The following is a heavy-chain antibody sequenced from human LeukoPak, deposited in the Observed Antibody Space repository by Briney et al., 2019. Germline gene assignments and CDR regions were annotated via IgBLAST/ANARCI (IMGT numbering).Heavy chain of an antibody. D-gene: IGHD4-17*01. CDR3: ARVQPTVTDYYFDY. V-gene: IGHV4-30-4*01. CDR1: GGSISGGDYC. CDR2: IYYSGST. J-gene: IGHJ4*02. Sequence: SETRSLTCTVSGGSISGGDYCWCWIRQPPGKGLEWVGYIYYSGSTSYNPSLKSRVTISVDTSKNQFSLKLSSVTAADTAVYYCARVQPTVTDYYFDYWGQGTLVTVSS.